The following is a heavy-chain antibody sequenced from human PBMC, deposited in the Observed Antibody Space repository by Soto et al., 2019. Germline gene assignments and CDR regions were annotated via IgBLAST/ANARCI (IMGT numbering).Heavy chain of an antibody. V-gene: IGHV3-48*02. D-gene: IGHD6-19*01. CDR2: ISPGGDRI. CDR1: GFMFDSYA. CDR3: TKSADSAGWGVDF. Sequence: GGSLRLSCVASGFMFDSYAMNWVRQAPGKGLEWVSYISPGGDRIYYAESLKGRITISRDNARNSQSLQMNILSDEDTAVYYCTKSADSAGWGVDFWGQGTLVTVSS. J-gene: IGHJ4*02.